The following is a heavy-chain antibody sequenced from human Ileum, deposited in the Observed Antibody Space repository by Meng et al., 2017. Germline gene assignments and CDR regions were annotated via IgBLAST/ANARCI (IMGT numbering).Heavy chain of an antibody. Sequence: GESLKISCAASGFTFSNYAMHWVRQAPGKGLEWVALISYDGSNKIYADSVKGRFTISRDNSKNTLYLQMNSLRAEDTAVYYCARDLSYYFDYWGQGALVTVSS. CDR2: ISYDGSNK. CDR3: ARDLSYYFDY. V-gene: IGHV3-30*04. CDR1: GFTFSNYA. J-gene: IGHJ4*02.